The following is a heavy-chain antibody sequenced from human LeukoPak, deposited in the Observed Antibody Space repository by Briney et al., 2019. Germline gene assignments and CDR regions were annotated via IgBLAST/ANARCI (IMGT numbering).Heavy chain of an antibody. V-gene: IGHV4-34*01. CDR3: ARGRRFNIVVVPAAMFFN. CDR2: INYSGST. J-gene: IGHJ4*02. Sequence: PSETLSLTCAVYGGSFSGYYWSWIRQPPGKGLEWIGEINYSGSTNYNPSLKSRVTISVDTSKNQFSLKLSSVTAADTAVYYCARGRRFNIVVVPAAMFFNWGQGTLVTVSS. D-gene: IGHD2-2*01. CDR1: GGSFSGYY.